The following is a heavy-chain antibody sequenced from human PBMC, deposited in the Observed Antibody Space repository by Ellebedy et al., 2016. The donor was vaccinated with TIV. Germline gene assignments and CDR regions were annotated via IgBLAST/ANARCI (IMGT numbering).Heavy chain of an antibody. Sequence: MPGGSLRLSCTVSGGSIDSNYWSWIRQPPGKGLEWIGYIHYSGSISYNPPLRSRVTISLERPKNRFSLRLSSVTAADTAVYYCARGVGQYCSGGSCNRHYYYYGMDVWGHGTTVTVS. CDR1: GGSIDSNY. CDR2: IHYSGSI. J-gene: IGHJ6*02. D-gene: IGHD2-15*01. V-gene: IGHV4-59*01. CDR3: ARGVGQYCSGGSCNRHYYYYGMDV.